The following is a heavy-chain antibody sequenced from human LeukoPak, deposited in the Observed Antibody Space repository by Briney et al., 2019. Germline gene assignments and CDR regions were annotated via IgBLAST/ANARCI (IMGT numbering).Heavy chain of an antibody. CDR2: IYSGGST. CDR3: ARVIPEPGYCSSTSCLLAPFDY. CDR1: GFTVSSNY. V-gene: IGHV3-53*01. D-gene: IGHD2-2*01. J-gene: IGHJ4*02. Sequence: PGGSLRLSCAASGFTVSSNYMSWVRQAPGKGLEWVSVIYSGGSTYYADSVKGRFTISRDNSKNTLYLQMNSLRAEDTAVYYCARVIPEPGYCSSTSCLLAPFDYWGQGTLVTVSS.